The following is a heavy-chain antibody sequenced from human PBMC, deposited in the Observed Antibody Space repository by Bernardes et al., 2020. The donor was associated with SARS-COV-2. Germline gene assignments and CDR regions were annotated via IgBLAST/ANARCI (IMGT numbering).Heavy chain of an antibody. CDR3: ARRGGSGSYSRFDY. Sequence: GGSLRLSCAASGFTFSGYWMVWVRQAPGKGLVWVSCINNDGSSTSYADSVKGRFTISRDNAKNTLYLQMNSLRAEDTAVYYCARRGGSGSYSRFDYWGQGTLATVSS. CDR1: GFTFSGYW. CDR2: INNDGSST. D-gene: IGHD3-10*01. J-gene: IGHJ4*02. V-gene: IGHV3-74*01.